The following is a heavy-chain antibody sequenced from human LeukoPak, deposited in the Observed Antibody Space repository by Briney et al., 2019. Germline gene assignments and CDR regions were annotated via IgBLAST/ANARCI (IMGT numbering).Heavy chain of an antibody. Sequence: PSETLSLTCTVCGGSISSSSYHWGWVRQPPGKGLEWLGSIYYSGNTYYNPSLKSRVTISVDTSRNQFSLRLSSVTAPDAAVYYCTRRRFIPGLYYYYYMDVWGKGTTVTVSS. CDR3: TRRRFIPGLYYYYYMDV. V-gene: IGHV4-39*01. D-gene: IGHD3-16*01. CDR2: IYYSGNT. CDR1: GGSISSSSYH. J-gene: IGHJ6*03.